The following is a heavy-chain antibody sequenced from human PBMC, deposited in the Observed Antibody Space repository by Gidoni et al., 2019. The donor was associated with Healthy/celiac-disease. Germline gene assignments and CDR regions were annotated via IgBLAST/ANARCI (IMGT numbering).Heavy chain of an antibody. CDR1: GVSISSYY. D-gene: IGHD4-17*01. Sequence: QVQLQESCPGLVKPSETLSLTCTVSGVSISSYYWSWIRQPPGKGLEWIGYIYYSGSTNYNPSRKSRVTISVDTSKNQFSLKRSSVTAADTAVYYCARDHWTTGTFDDWGQGTLVTVSS. V-gene: IGHV4-59*01. CDR2: IYYSGST. J-gene: IGHJ4*02. CDR3: ARDHWTTGTFDD.